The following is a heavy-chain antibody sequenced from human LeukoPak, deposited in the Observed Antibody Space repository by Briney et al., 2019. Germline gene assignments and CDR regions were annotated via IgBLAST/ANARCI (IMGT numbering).Heavy chain of an antibody. J-gene: IGHJ6*02. CDR2: ISSSSSTI. V-gene: IGHV3-48*02. D-gene: IGHD6-13*01. CDR3: ASGAAAGNYYYYGMDV. Sequence: GGSLRLSCVASGFTFRNFAMHWVRQAPGKGLEWVSYISSSSSTIYYADSVKGRFTISRDNAKNSLYLQMNSLRDEDTAVYYCASGAAAGNYYYYGMDVWGQGTTVTVSS. CDR1: GFTFRNFA.